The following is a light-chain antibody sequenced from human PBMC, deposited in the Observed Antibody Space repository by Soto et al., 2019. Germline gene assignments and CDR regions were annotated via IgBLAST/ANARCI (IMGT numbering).Light chain of an antibody. J-gene: IGKJ2*01. CDR1: QSISSW. Sequence: DIQMTQSPSTLSASVGDRVTITCRASQSISSWLAWFQHKPGTAPKLLIYKASSLESGIPSRFSGSGSGTEFTLTISSLQPDDFATYYCQHYKGYPYTFGQGTKLEIK. CDR2: KAS. V-gene: IGKV1-5*03. CDR3: QHYKGYPYT.